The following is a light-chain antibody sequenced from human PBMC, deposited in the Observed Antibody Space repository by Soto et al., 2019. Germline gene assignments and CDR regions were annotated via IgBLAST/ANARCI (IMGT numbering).Light chain of an antibody. CDR1: QSVSSD. CDR3: QQSYSAPYT. J-gene: IGKJ2*01. CDR2: AAS. Sequence: DIPMTQSPSSLSASVGDRVTITCRASQSVSSDLNWYHQRPGKAPKLLIYAASSLQSGVPSRFSGSGSGTEFTLTISSLQPEDFVTYSCQQSYSAPYTFGQGTKLEIK. V-gene: IGKV1-39*01.